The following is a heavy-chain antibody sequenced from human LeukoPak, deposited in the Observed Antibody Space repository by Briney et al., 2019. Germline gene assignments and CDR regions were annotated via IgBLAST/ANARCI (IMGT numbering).Heavy chain of an antibody. CDR3: ARTGGVTVLDY. V-gene: IGHV4-4*07. CDR1: GGSISTYY. J-gene: IGHJ4*02. D-gene: IGHD2-21*02. CDR2: IFSSGST. Sequence: SETLSLTCTVSGGSISTYYWSWIRQSAGKGLEWIGRIFSSGSTNYNPSLKSRVTISVDTSKNQFSLKLSSVTAADTAVYYCARTGGVTVLDYWGQGTLVTVSS.